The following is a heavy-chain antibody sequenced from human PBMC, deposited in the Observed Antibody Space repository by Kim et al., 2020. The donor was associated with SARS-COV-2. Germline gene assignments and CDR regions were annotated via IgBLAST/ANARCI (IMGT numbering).Heavy chain of an antibody. V-gene: IGHV4-34*01. J-gene: IGHJ4*02. CDR1: GGSFSGYY. Sequence: SETLSLTCAVYGGSFSGYYWSWIRQPPGKGLEWIGEINHSGSTNYNPSLKSRVTISVDTSKNQFSLKLSSVTAADTAVYYCARGGGLRYFDWSPNKYYFDYWGQGTLVTVSS. D-gene: IGHD3-9*01. CDR2: INHSGST. CDR3: ARGGGLRYFDWSPNKYYFDY.